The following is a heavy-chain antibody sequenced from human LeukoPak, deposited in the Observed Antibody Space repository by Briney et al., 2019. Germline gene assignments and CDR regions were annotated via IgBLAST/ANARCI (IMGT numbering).Heavy chain of an antibody. CDR1: GGSISSYY. V-gene: IGHV4-59*08. J-gene: IGHJ4*02. CDR3: ARGSPSGYSLNY. CDR2: IYYSGST. D-gene: IGHD3-22*01. Sequence: SETLSLTCTVSGGSISSYYWSWIRQPPGKGLEWIGYIYYSGSTNYNPSLKSRVTISVDTSKNQFSLKLSSVTAADTAVYYCARGSPSGYSLNYWGQGTLVTVSS.